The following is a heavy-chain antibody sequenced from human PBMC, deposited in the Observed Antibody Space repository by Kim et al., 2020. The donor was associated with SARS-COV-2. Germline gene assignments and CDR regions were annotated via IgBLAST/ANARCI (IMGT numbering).Heavy chain of an antibody. Sequence: VKGRFTISRDNAKNALYLQMNSLRAEDTAVYYCARVASGGYYDSSGYLDYWGQGTLVTVYS. D-gene: IGHD3-22*01. CDR3: ARVASGGYYDSSGYLDY. V-gene: IGHV3-11*05. J-gene: IGHJ4*02.